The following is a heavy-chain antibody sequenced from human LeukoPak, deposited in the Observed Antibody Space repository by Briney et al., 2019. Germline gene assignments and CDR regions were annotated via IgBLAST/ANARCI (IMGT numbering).Heavy chain of an antibody. CDR1: GYTFTSYY. D-gene: IGHD1-26*01. J-gene: IGHJ4*02. CDR3: AVGVGATDY. CDR2: INYSGGT. Sequence: SCKASGYTFTSYYMHWIRQPPGKGLEWIGYINYSGGTNYNPSLKSRVTISIDTSKNQFSLKLSSVTAADTAVYYCAVGVGATDYWGQGTLVTVSS. V-gene: IGHV4-59*01.